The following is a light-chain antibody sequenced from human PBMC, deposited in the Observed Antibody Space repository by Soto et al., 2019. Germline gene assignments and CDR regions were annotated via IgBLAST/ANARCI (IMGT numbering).Light chain of an antibody. Sequence: QPALTQPPSRSGSLGQSVSISCTGTSSDVGGYNYVSWYQQYPGRAPKLMIYEVTKRPSGVPDRFSGSKSGNTASLTVSGLQAEDEADYYCSSYAASNNFYFVFGGGTKVTVL. J-gene: IGLJ3*02. CDR3: SSYAASNNFYFV. V-gene: IGLV2-8*01. CDR2: EVT. CDR1: SSDVGGYNY.